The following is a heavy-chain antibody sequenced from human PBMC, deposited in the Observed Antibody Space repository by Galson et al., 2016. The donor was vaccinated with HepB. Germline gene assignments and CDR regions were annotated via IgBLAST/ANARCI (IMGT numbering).Heavy chain of an antibody. CDR3: AKGGAGSIMDY. D-gene: IGHD3-16*01. CDR2: INDSGDRT. V-gene: IGHV3-23*01. CDR1: GFTFSTSG. J-gene: IGHJ4*02. Sequence: SLRLSCAISGFTFSTSGMTWVRQAPGKGLDWVANINDSGDRTFYADSVKGRFSISRDNSKNTRYLQMNSLSVADTAVYYCAKGGAGSIMDYWGQGTVLTVSS.